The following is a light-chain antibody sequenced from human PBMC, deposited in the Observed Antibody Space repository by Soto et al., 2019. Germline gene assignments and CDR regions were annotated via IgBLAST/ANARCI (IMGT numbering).Light chain of an antibody. CDR3: QQYGSSPLT. J-gene: IGKJ4*01. V-gene: IGKV3-20*01. CDR1: QSVSSSY. Sequence: EIVLTQSPGTLSLSPGERATLSCRSSQSVSSSYLAWYQQNPGQAPRLLIYGASSRATGIPDRFSGSGSGTDFTLTISRLEPEDVAVYYCQQYGSSPLTLGGGTKVDIK. CDR2: GAS.